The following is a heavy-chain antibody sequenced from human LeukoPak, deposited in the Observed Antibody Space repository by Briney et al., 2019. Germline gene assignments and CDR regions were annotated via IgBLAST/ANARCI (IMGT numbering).Heavy chain of an antibody. D-gene: IGHD6-13*01. Sequence: SETLSLTCTVSGGSINRGNYNWDWIRQPPGKGLEWIGNVDYSGSTDYNPSLKSRVTISVDTSKKQFSLRLSSVTAADTAVYYCARDSSSWYKGWFDPWGQGTLVTVSS. CDR1: GGSINRGNYN. V-gene: IGHV4-39*07. J-gene: IGHJ5*02. CDR3: ARDSSSWYKGWFDP. CDR2: VDYSGST.